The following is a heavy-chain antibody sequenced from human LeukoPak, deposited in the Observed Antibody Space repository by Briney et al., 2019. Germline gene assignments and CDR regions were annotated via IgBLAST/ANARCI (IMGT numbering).Heavy chain of an antibody. V-gene: IGHV3-30*18. CDR3: AKDPGDGDYYYYGMDV. Sequence: PGGSLRLSCAASGFTFSSYGMHWVRQAPGKGLEWGAVISYDGSNKYYADSVKGRFTISRDNSKNTLYLQMNSLRAEDTAVYYCAKDPGDGDYYYYGMDVWGKGTTVTVSS. D-gene: IGHD3-10*01. J-gene: IGHJ6*04. CDR1: GFTFSSYG. CDR2: ISYDGSNK.